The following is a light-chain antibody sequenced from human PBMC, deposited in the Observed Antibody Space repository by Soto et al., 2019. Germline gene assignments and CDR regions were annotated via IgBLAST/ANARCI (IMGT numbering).Light chain of an antibody. CDR3: QQRSNWPSIT. CDR1: QSVSSY. Sequence: EIVLTQSPATLSLSPGERATLSCRASQSVSSYLAWYQQKPGQAPRLLIYDASNRATGIPARFSGSGSGTDFTLTISSLEPEDFAVYYCQQRSNWPSITLRQGTRLEIK. J-gene: IGKJ5*01. CDR2: DAS. V-gene: IGKV3-11*01.